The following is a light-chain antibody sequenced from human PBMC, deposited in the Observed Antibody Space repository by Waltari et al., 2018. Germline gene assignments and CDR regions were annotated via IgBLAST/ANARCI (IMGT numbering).Light chain of an antibody. V-gene: IGLV3-1*01. CDR1: KLGDKY. Sequence: SYDLTQPPSVSVSPGQTASITCSGDKLGDKYACWYQQKPGPSPVLVIYENTKRPSGIPERFSGSNAGNTATLTSSETQAMDEADYSCQAWDSNTVIFGGGTKLTVL. CDR2: ENT. J-gene: IGLJ2*01. CDR3: QAWDSNTVI.